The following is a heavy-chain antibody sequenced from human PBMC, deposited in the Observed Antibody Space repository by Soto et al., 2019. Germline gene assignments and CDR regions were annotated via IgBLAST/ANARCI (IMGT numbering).Heavy chain of an antibody. CDR3: ARVGFYYDSSGYMNWFDP. V-gene: IGHV4-30-4*01. D-gene: IGHD3-22*01. CDR1: GGSISSGDYY. CDR2: IYYSGST. Sequence: SETLSLTCTVSGGSISSGDYYWSWIRQPPGKGLEWIGYIYYSGSTYYNPSLKSRVTISVDTSKNQFSLKLSSVTAADTAVYYCARVGFYYDSSGYMNWFDPWGQGTLVTVS. J-gene: IGHJ5*02.